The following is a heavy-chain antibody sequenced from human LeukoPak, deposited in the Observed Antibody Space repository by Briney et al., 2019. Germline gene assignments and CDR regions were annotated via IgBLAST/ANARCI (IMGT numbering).Heavy chain of an antibody. J-gene: IGHJ6*03. D-gene: IGHD3-10*01. CDR3: ARGGLPQFYYYMDV. V-gene: IGHV1-2*02. Sequence: GASVKVSCKASGYTFTGYYMNWVRQAPGQGLEWMGWINPNNGGANYAQKFQGRVTMTRDTSISTTYMELSRLRFDDTAVYYCARGGLPQFYYYMDVWGKGTTVTVSS. CDR2: INPNNGGA. CDR1: GYTFTGYY.